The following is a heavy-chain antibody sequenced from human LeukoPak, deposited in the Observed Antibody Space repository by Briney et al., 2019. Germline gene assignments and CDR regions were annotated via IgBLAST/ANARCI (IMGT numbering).Heavy chain of an antibody. CDR1: GYTFTDYY. J-gene: IGHJ6*02. Sequence: ASVKVSCKASGYTFTDYYIHWVRQAPGQGLEWMGWINPNSGGTNYAQKFQGWVTMTRDTSISTAYMELSRLKSDGTAVYYCARDQRGFYYALDVWGQGTAVTVSS. D-gene: IGHD1-26*01. CDR3: ARDQRGFYYALDV. CDR2: INPNSGGT. V-gene: IGHV1-2*04.